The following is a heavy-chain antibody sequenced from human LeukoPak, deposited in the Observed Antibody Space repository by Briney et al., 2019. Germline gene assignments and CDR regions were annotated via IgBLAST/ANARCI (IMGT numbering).Heavy chain of an antibody. CDR3: AKDEYYYDSSGYYYY. V-gene: IGHV3-23*01. CDR2: ISGSGGST. Sequence: GGSLRLSCAASGFTFSSYAMSWVRQAPGKGLEWVSAISGSGGSTYYADSVKGRFTISRDNSKNTLYLQMNSLRAEDTAVYYCAKDEYYYDSSGYYYYWGQGTLVIVSS. CDR1: GFTFSSYA. D-gene: IGHD3-22*01. J-gene: IGHJ4*02.